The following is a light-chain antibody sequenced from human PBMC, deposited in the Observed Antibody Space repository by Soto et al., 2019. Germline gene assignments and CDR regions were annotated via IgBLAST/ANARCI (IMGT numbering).Light chain of an antibody. CDR3: QQYNTYFT. CDR1: QSISSW. Sequence: DIQMTQSPSTLSASVGDRVTITCRASQSISSWLAWYQQKPGKAPNLLIYHASTLERGVPSRFSGSGSGTEFTLTSSSLQADDFATYYRQQYNTYFTFGQGTKLEIK. J-gene: IGKJ2*01. CDR2: HAS. V-gene: IGKV1-5*01.